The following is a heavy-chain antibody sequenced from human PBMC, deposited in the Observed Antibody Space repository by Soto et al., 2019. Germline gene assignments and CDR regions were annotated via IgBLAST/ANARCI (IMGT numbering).Heavy chain of an antibody. CDR3: AAEYYSGSSHRRGQIP. J-gene: IGHJ5*02. D-gene: IGHD3-22*01. Sequence: ASVKVSCKASGFTFTNSAMQWGRQARGQSLEWIGWSVVGSGNTNYAPKFQERVTITCDMSTSTGYMELGSLRFEDTAAYYCAAEYYSGSSHRRGQIPWGPGPLVTVS. CDR2: SVVGSGNT. V-gene: IGHV1-58*02. CDR1: GFTFTNSA.